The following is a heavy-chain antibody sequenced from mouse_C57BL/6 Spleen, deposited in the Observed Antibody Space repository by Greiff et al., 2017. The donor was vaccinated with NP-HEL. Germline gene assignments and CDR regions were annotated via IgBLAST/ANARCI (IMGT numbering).Heavy chain of an antibody. CDR3: ARQGDYYGSSYFDY. V-gene: IGHV1-69*01. D-gene: IGHD1-1*01. CDR1: GYTFTSYW. CDR2: LDPSDSYT. Sequence: QVQLQQPGAELVMPGASVKLSCKASGYTFTSYWMHWVKQRPGQGLEWIGELDPSDSYTNYNQKFKGKSTLTVDKSSSTAYMQLSSLTSEDSAVYYCARQGDYYGSSYFDYWGQGTTLTVSS. J-gene: IGHJ2*01.